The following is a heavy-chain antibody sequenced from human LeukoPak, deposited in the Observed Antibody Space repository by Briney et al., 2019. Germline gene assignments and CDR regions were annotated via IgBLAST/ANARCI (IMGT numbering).Heavy chain of an antibody. CDR3: AKAVEVREDFDY. J-gene: IGHJ4*02. CDR1: GLTFSSYA. D-gene: IGHD2-15*01. V-gene: IGHV3-23*01. Sequence: GGSLRLSCAASGLTFSSYAMSWVRQAPGKGLEWVSAISGSGGRTYYADSVKGRFTISRDNSKDTLYLQMNSLRAEDTYVYYCAKAVEVREDFDYWGQGTLVTVSS. CDR2: ISGSGGRT.